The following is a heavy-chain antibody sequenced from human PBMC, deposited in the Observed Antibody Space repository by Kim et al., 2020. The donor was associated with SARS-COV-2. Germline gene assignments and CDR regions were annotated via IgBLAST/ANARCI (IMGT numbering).Heavy chain of an antibody. CDR2: ISYDGSNK. Sequence: GGSLRLSCAASGFTFSSYGMHWVRQAPGKGLEWVAVISYDGSNKYYADSVKGRFTISRDNSKNTLYLQMNSLRAEDTAVYYCAKEMKYWKVNYYYYYMDVWGKGTTVTVSS. CDR3: AKEMKYWKVNYYYYYMDV. V-gene: IGHV3-30*18. D-gene: IGHD1-1*01. J-gene: IGHJ6*03. CDR1: GFTFSSYG.